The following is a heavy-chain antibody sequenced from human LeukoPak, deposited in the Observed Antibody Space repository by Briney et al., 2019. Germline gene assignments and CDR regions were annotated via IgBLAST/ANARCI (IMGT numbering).Heavy chain of an antibody. V-gene: IGHV5-51*01. CDR2: IYPGDSDT. Sequence: GESLQISCKGSGFSFTSQWIGWVRQMPGKGLEWMGIIYPGDSDTRYSPSFQGQVTISADKSISTAYLQWSSLKASDSAMYYCARQYSRSSFDYWGQGTLVTVSA. D-gene: IGHD6-6*01. CDR1: GFSFTSQW. J-gene: IGHJ4*02. CDR3: ARQYSRSSFDY.